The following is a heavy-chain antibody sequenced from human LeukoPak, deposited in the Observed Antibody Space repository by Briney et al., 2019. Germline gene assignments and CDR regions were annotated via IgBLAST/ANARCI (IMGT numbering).Heavy chain of an antibody. V-gene: IGHV4-34*01. CDR2: INHSGST. Sequence: SETLSLTCAVYGGSFSGYYWSWIRQPPGKGLEWIGEINHSGSTNYNPSLKSRVTISVDTSKNQFSLKLSSVTAADTAVYYCAQTGQQLVRSTWFDPWGQGTLVTVSS. CDR3: AQTGQQLVRSTWFDP. J-gene: IGHJ5*02. CDR1: GGSFSGYY. D-gene: IGHD6-13*01.